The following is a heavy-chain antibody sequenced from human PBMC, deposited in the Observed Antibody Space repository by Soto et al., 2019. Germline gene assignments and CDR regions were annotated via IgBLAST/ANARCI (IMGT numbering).Heavy chain of an antibody. V-gene: IGHV3-30-3*01. J-gene: IGHJ4*02. CDR1: GFTFSSYA. Sequence: PGGSLRLSCAASGFTFSSYALHWVRQAPGKGLEWVAVISYNGSNKYYADSVKGGFTISRDNSNNTLFLQMNSLGAENTAVYYCARDGSSGWYWVVYYYFDYWGQGTMVTVSS. CDR2: ISYNGSNK. CDR3: ARDGSSGWYWVVYYYFDY. D-gene: IGHD6-19*01.